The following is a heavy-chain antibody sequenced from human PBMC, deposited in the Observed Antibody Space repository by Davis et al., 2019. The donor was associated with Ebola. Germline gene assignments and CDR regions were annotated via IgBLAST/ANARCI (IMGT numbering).Heavy chain of an antibody. D-gene: IGHD3-3*01. CDR1: GVTSCRHW. Sequence: GESLKISCVVSGVTSCRHWMTWVRQAPGKGLEWLANINQDGNERYYVDSVKGRFTISRDNAENSLYLQMNSLRAEDTAVYYCTRITVFGVEYMDVWGKGATVTVSS. CDR2: INQDGNER. CDR3: TRITVFGVEYMDV. V-gene: IGHV3-7*01. J-gene: IGHJ6*03.